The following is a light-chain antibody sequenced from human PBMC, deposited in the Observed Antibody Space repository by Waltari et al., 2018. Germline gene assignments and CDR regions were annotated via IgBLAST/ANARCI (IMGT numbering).Light chain of an antibody. CDR2: GAS. J-gene: IGKJ2*01. Sequence: EIVLTQSPGLLSLSPGERATLSCRASQSVSSSYLAWFRQRPGQAPRLLIYGASSRATGIPDRFSGSGSGTDFTLVISRLEPEDFAVYYCQQYADSPLTFGQGT. CDR3: QQYADSPLT. V-gene: IGKV3-20*01. CDR1: QSVSSSY.